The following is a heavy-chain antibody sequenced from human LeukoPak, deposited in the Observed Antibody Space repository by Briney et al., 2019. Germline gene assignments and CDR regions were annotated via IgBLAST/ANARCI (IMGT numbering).Heavy chain of an antibody. CDR3: ATGGPYSSSWPRSY. Sequence: GGSLRLSCAASGFTFSSYSMNWVRQAPGKGLEWVSSTSSSSSYIYYADSVKGRFTISRDNAKNSLYLQMNSLRAEDTAVYYCATGGPYSSSWPRSYWGQGTLVTVSS. V-gene: IGHV3-21*01. D-gene: IGHD6-13*01. CDR1: GFTFSSYS. J-gene: IGHJ4*02. CDR2: TSSSSSYI.